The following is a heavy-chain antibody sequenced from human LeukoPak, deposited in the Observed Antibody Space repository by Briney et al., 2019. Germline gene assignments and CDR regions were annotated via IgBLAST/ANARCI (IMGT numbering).Heavy chain of an antibody. Sequence: GGSLRLSCAASRFTFSNAYMCWVRQAPGRGLEWVGRIKSKIDGGTTDYAAPVKGRFTISRDDSKNTLYLQMNSLRAEDTAVYYCATLGYCSSTSCFQDDYYYYGMDVWGQGTTVTVSS. CDR3: ATLGYCSSTSCFQDDYYYYGMDV. J-gene: IGHJ6*02. CDR2: IKSKIDGGTT. V-gene: IGHV3-15*01. D-gene: IGHD2-2*01. CDR1: RFTFSNAY.